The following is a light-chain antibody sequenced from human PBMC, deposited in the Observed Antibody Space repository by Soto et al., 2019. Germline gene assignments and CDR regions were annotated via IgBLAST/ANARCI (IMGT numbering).Light chain of an antibody. CDR2: DVS. V-gene: IGLV2-14*01. CDR3: SSYTSTNSWV. Sequence: QSALTQSASVSGSPGQSITISCTGTSSDVGGYNYVSWYQQHPGKAPKLIIYDVSNRPSGVSTRFSGSKSGNTASLTISGLQAADEADYSCSSYTSTNSWVFGGGTKLTVL. CDR1: SSDVGGYNY. J-gene: IGLJ3*02.